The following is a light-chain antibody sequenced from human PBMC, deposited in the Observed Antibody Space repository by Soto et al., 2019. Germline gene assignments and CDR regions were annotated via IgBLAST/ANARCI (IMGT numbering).Light chain of an antibody. J-gene: IGKJ5*01. CDR3: QQYHNWPIT. V-gene: IGKV3-15*01. Sequence: EIVMTQSPGTLSVSPGESVTLSCRASQSITTKVAWYQQKPGQAPRLLIYDPSIRATGVPARFSGSGSGTEFTLTISSLQSEDSAVYNCQQYHNWPITFGQGTRMEIK. CDR1: QSITTK. CDR2: DPS.